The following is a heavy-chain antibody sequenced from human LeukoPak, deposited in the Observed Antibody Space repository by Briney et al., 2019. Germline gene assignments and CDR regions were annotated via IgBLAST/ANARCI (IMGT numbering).Heavy chain of an antibody. D-gene: IGHD1-26*01. CDR2: ISGGGGST. CDR1: GFTFTSYS. CDR3: AKGGKWDVTPFDY. V-gene: IGHV3-23*01. J-gene: IGHJ4*02. Sequence: GGSLRLSCAASGFTFTSYSMNWVRQAPGKGLEWVSTISGGGGSTYYADSVKGRFTISRDNSKNTLYLQVSSLRAEDTAVYYCAKGGKWDVTPFDYWGQGALVTVSS.